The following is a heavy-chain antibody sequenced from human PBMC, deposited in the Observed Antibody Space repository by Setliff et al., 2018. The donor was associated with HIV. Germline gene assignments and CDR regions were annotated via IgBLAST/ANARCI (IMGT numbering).Heavy chain of an antibody. CDR2: ITGSGRAT. Sequence: GGSLRLSCAASGFTFSNYAMSWVRQAPGKGLEWVSAITGSGRATYYADSVKGRFTISRDNSKNTLSLQMNSLRAEDTAVYYCAKDYVENDYWGQGTRVTVSS. D-gene: IGHD3-16*01. CDR1: GFTFSNYA. V-gene: IGHV3-23*01. J-gene: IGHJ4*02. CDR3: AKDYVENDY.